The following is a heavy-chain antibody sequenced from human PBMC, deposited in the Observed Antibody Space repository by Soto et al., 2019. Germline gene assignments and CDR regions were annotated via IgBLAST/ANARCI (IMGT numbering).Heavy chain of an antibody. J-gene: IGHJ6*02. D-gene: IGHD3-22*01. CDR3: ATDRIVVGPYYYGMDV. Sequence: EVQLVESGGGLVQPGGSLRLSCAASGFTFSSYSMNWVRQAPGKGLEWVSYISSSSSTIYYADSVKGRFTISRDNAKNSLYLQMNSLRDEDTAVYYCATDRIVVGPYYYGMDVWGQGTTVTVSS. V-gene: IGHV3-48*02. CDR2: ISSSSSTI. CDR1: GFTFSSYS.